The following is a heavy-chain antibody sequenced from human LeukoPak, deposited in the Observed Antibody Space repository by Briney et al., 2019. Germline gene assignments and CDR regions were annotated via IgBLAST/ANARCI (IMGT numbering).Heavy chain of an antibody. D-gene: IGHD3-16*01. CDR3: ARLWGGAGDGYYYMDV. CDR1: GYSFTTYW. CDR2: IYPGDSDT. Sequence: GASLKISCMGSGYSFTTYWIGWVRQMPGKGLEWMGIIYPGDSDTRYSPSFQGQVTISADKSISTAYLQWSSLKASDTAMYYCARLWGGAGDGYYYMDVWGKGTTVTVSS. J-gene: IGHJ6*03. V-gene: IGHV5-51*01.